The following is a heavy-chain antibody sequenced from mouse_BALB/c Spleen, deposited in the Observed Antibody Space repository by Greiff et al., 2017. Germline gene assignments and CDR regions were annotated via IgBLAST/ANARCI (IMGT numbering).Heavy chain of an antibody. CDR3: ARKLGAMDY. CDR2: ISSGSSTI. J-gene: IGHJ4*01. CDR1: GFTFSSFG. V-gene: IGHV5-17*02. Sequence: EVQVVESGGGLVQPGGSRKLSCAASGFTFSSFGMHWVRQAPEKGLEWVAYISSGSSTIYYADTVKGRFTISRDNPKNTLFLQMTSLRSEDTAMYYCARKLGAMDYWGQGTSVTVSS.